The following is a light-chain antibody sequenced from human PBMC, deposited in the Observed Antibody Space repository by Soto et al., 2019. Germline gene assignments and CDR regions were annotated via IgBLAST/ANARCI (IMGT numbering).Light chain of an antibody. CDR1: QSVSTW. CDR2: DAS. J-gene: IGKJ1*01. CDR3: QEYKTWT. Sequence: GDTVKITCRASQSVSTWLAWYQQTPGKAPKLLMYDASTLESGAPARFSGSGSGTEFTLTISSLQPEDFATYHCQEYKTWTFGQGTKVDIK. V-gene: IGKV1-5*01.